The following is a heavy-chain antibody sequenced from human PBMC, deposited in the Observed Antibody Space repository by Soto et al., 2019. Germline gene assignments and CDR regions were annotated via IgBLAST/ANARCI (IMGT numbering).Heavy chain of an antibody. CDR2: ISYEGSNK. CDR3: AREIERLLGY. CDR1: GFSFSSYA. V-gene: IGHV3-30-3*01. J-gene: IGHJ4*02. D-gene: IGHD3-3*01. Sequence: QVQVVESGGGVVQPGRSLRLSCATSGFSFSSYAMHWVRQAPGKGLEWMAVISYEGSNKYYADSVKGRFTISRDNSKNTLYLQMNCLRVEDTAVYYCAREIERLLGYWGQGTLVTVSS.